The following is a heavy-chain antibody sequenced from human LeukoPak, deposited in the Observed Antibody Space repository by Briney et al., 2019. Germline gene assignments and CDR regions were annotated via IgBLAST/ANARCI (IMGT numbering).Heavy chain of an antibody. CDR3: ARSLGHYYDFWSGYYYPD. CDR1: GGSFIGYY. CDR2: INHSGGA. D-gene: IGHD3-3*01. V-gene: IGHV4-34*01. J-gene: IGHJ4*02. Sequence: SETLSLTCAVYGGSFIGYYWSWIRQPPGKGLEWIGEINHSGGANHNPSLKSRVTISVDTSKNQFSLKLSSVTAADTAVYYCARSLGHYYDFWSGYYYPDWGQGTLVTVSS.